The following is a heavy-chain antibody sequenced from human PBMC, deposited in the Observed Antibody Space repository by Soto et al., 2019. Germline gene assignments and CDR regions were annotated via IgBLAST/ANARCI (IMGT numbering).Heavy chain of an antibody. CDR1: GGSISSGGYY. Sequence: SETLSLTCTVSGGSISSGGYYWSWIRQHPGKGLEWIGYIYYSGSTYYNPSLKSRVTISVDTAKNQFSLKLSSVTAADTAVYYCARDRRNLEQQLDGMDVWGKGTTVTVSS. V-gene: IGHV4-31*03. J-gene: IGHJ6*03. CDR3: ARDRRNLEQQLDGMDV. D-gene: IGHD6-13*01. CDR2: IYYSGST.